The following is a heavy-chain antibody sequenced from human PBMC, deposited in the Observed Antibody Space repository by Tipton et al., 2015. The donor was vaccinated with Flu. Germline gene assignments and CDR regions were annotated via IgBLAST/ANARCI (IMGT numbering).Heavy chain of an antibody. CDR2: ISSSGSTT. Sequence: SLRLSCAASGFSFSDYYMSWIRQAPGKGLEGVSYISSSGSTTFHEDSVKGRFTISRDNAKSTLFLQMDSLRAEDTAVYYCARHDGYGDYAYFDFWGQGTLVTVSS. J-gene: IGHJ4*02. V-gene: IGHV3-11*01. CDR1: GFSFSDYY. CDR3: ARHDGYGDYAYFDF. D-gene: IGHD4-17*01.